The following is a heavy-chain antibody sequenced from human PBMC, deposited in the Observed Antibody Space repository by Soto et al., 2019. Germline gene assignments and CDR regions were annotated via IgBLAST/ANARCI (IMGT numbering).Heavy chain of an antibody. CDR2: IYWDDDN. CDR1: GFSLTSTAVG. J-gene: IGHJ4*02. CDR3: AHGSGWLSDY. D-gene: IGHD6-19*01. V-gene: IGHV2-5*02. Sequence: QITLKESGPTLVKPTQTLTLTCSFSGFSLTSTAVGVNWIRQPPGKALEWLALIYWDDDNHFSPSLKSRLSVTKDTSKNQVVLTMTIMDPVDTATYYCAHGSGWLSDYWGQGILVTVSS.